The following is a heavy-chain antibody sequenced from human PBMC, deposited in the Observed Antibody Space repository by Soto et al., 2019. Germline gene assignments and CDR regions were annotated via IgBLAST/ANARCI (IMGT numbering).Heavy chain of an antibody. V-gene: IGHV3-53*01. Sequence: EVQVVESGGGLIQPGGSLRLSCEVSGFSVTANYMRWVRQAPGKGLEWVSVIYSGGSTYYIASVKGRFSISRDISKNTLYLQMNSLRAEDTAVYYCHGYGYWGQGTLVTVSS. CDR1: GFSVTANY. J-gene: IGHJ4*02. CDR3: HGYGY. CDR2: IYSGGST. D-gene: IGHD5-12*01.